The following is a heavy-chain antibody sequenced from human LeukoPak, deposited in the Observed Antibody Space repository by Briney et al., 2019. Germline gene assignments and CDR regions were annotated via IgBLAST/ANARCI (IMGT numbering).Heavy chain of an antibody. Sequence: PSETLSLTCTVSGGSISSYYWSWIRQPPGKGLEWIGYIYYSGSTNYNPSLKSRVTISVDTSKNQFSLKLSSVPAADTAVYYCARGGPRYFDWLPFDYWGQGTLVTVSS. CDR1: GGSISSYY. CDR3: ARGGPRYFDWLPFDY. CDR2: IYYSGST. D-gene: IGHD3-9*01. V-gene: IGHV4-59*08. J-gene: IGHJ4*02.